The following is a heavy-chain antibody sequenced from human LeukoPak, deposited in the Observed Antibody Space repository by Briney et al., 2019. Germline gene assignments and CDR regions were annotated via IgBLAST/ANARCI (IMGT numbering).Heavy chain of an antibody. D-gene: IGHD5-24*01. Sequence: TGGSLRLSCTASEFTVSRNYLLWVRQAPGKGLEWVSLIFSNGDTHYADSVKGRFTISRDTSKNTVSLQMNSLSVEDTAMYYFTRDQMNYWGQGTLVTVSS. CDR2: IFSNGDT. V-gene: IGHV3-53*01. J-gene: IGHJ4*02. CDR1: EFTVSRNY. CDR3: TRDQMNY.